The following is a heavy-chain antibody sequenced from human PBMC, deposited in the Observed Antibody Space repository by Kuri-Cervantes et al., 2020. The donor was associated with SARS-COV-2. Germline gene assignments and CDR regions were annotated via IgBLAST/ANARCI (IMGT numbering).Heavy chain of an antibody. CDR2: INPDSGGS. Sequence: ASVKVSCKASGYTFTAYYMHWVRQAPGQGLEWMGWINPDSGGSNYAQKFQGRVTVTRDTSASTAYMELTRLRSDDTAVYYCARARYSGSYLFDYWGQGALVTVSS. CDR1: GYTFTAYY. V-gene: IGHV1-2*02. J-gene: IGHJ4*02. D-gene: IGHD1-26*01. CDR3: ARARYSGSYLFDY.